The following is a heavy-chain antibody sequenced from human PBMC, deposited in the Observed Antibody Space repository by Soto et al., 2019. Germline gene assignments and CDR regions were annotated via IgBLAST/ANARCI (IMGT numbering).Heavy chain of an antibody. CDR1: GFTFSSYG. Sequence: HPGGSLRLSCAASGFTFSSYGMHWVRQAPGKGLEWVAVISYDGSNKYYADSVKGRFTISRDNSKNTLYLQMNSLRAEDTAVYYCAKDGNIVVVQAAHAAHYYYYYGMDVWGQGTTVTVSS. CDR2: ISYDGSNK. CDR3: AKDGNIVVVQAAHAAHYYYYYGMDV. V-gene: IGHV3-30*18. J-gene: IGHJ6*02. D-gene: IGHD2-2*01.